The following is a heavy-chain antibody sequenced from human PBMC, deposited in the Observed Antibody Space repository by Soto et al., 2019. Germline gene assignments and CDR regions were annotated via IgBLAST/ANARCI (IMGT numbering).Heavy chain of an antibody. CDR2: IYYSGST. Sequence: QLQLQESGPGLVKPSETLSLTCTVSGGSISSSSYYWGWIRQPPGKGLEWIGSIYYSGSTYYNPSLKSRVTISVDTSKNQFSRKLSSVTAADPAVYYCASDDFWSGYYEAFDIWGQGTMVTVSS. CDR3: ASDDFWSGYYEAFDI. CDR1: GGSISSSSYY. V-gene: IGHV4-39*01. D-gene: IGHD3-3*01. J-gene: IGHJ3*02.